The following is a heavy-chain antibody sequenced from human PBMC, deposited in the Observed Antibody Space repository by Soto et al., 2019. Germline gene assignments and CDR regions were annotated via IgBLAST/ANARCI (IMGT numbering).Heavy chain of an antibody. D-gene: IGHD2-21*02. CDR1: GFTFSSYA. CDR2: ISGSGGTT. V-gene: IGHV3-23*01. Sequence: GSLRLSCAASGFTFSSYAMNWVRQAPGKGLEWVSAISGSGGTTNYADSVKGRFTISRDNSKNTLYLQMNSLRAEDTAVYYCARGRGGGGDCCNWYFDLWGRGTLVTVSS. CDR3: ARGRGGGGDCCNWYFDL. J-gene: IGHJ2*01.